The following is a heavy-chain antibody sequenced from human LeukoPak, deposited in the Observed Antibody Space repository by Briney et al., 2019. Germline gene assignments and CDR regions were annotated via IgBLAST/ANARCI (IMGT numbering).Heavy chain of an antibody. CDR1: GYTFTSYA. Sequence: ASVKVSCKASGYTFTSYAMDWVRQAPGQSLEXXGWINAGSGITKYSQKFQGRVTITRDTSASTAYMELSSLRSEDTAVYYCARVYGDYVDAFDIWGQGTMVTVSS. V-gene: IGHV1-3*01. CDR3: ARVYGDYVDAFDI. D-gene: IGHD4-17*01. J-gene: IGHJ3*02. CDR2: INAGSGIT.